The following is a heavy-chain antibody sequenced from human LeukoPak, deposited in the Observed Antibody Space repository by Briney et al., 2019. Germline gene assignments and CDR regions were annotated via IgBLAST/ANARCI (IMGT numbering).Heavy chain of an antibody. CDR2: IYYSGGT. CDR3: ARQTGAGLDL. D-gene: IGHD6-13*01. V-gene: IGHV4-39*01. Sequence: SETLSLTCTASGDSISSGGFHWGWIRQPPEKGLEWIGTIYYSGGTYYNPSLKSRVTISLDTSKNQFSLKLTSVTAADTAVYYCARQTGAGLDLWGRGTLVTVSS. CDR1: GDSISSGGFH. J-gene: IGHJ4*02.